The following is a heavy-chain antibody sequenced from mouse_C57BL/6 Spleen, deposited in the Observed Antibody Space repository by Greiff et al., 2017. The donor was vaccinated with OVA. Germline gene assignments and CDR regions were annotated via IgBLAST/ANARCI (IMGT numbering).Heavy chain of an antibody. CDR3: ARTVYYGYDDGFAY. V-gene: IGHV1-26*01. Sequence: EVQLQQSGPELVKPGASVKISCKASGYTFTDYYMNWVKQSHGKSLEWIGDINPNNGGTSYNQKFKGKATLTVDKSSSTAYMELRSLTSEDSAVYYCARTVYYGYDDGFAYWGQGTLVTVSA. CDR1: GYTFTDYY. J-gene: IGHJ3*01. CDR2: INPNNGGT. D-gene: IGHD2-2*01.